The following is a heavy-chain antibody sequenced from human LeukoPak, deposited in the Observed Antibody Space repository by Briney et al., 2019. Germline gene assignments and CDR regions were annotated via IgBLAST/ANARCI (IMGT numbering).Heavy chain of an antibody. CDR3: ARSTLGGIIVIGDY. D-gene: IGHD3-16*02. CDR2: ISYDGSSE. Sequence: PGGSLRLSCAASGFIFSSHGMHWVRQAPGKGLEWVAVISYDGSSEYYADSVQGRFIISRDNSKNTLFLQMNSLRPEDTAVYYCARSTLGGIIVIGDYWGQGTLVTVS. J-gene: IGHJ4*02. CDR1: GFIFSSHG. V-gene: IGHV3-30*03.